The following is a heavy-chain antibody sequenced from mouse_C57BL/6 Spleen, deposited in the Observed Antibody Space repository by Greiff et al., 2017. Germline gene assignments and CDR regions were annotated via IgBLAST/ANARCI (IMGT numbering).Heavy chain of an antibody. CDR3: ARPGDYGGFAY. CDR1: GFTFSDYG. J-gene: IGHJ3*01. CDR2: ISSGSSTI. V-gene: IGHV5-17*01. Sequence: EVMLVESGGCLVKPGGSLKLPCAASGFTFSDYGMHWVRQAPEKGLEWVAYISSGSSTIYYADTGKGRFTISRDNAKNTLFLQMTSLRSEDTAMYYCARPGDYGGFAYCGQGTLVTVSA. D-gene: IGHD2-4*01.